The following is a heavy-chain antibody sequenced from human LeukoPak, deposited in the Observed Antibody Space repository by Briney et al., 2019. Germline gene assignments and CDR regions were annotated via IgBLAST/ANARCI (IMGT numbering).Heavy chain of an antibody. CDR1: GFTVSSNY. CDR2: IYSGGST. Sequence: PGGSLRLSCAASGFTVSSNYMSWVRQAPGKGLEWVSVIYSGGSTYYADSVKGRFTISRDNSKNTLYLQMNSLRVDDMAVYYCATSRMRGAFDIWGQGTMVTVSS. J-gene: IGHJ3*02. V-gene: IGHV3-53*01. D-gene: IGHD3-10*01. CDR3: ATSRMRGAFDI.